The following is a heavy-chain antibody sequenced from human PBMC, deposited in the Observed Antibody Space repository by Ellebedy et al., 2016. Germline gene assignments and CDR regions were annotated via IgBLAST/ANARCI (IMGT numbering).Heavy chain of an antibody. CDR2: IIPVLGIT. CDR3: ARRAHMSTITGYYFDY. V-gene: IGHV1-69*04. Sequence: SVKVSCKASGDTFSSYGITWVRQAPGQGLELMGTIIPVLGITDHAQKFQGRVTITADKFTSTVYMELSSLRSEDTALYFCARRAHMSTITGYYFDYWGQGTLVTVSS. J-gene: IGHJ4*02. D-gene: IGHD5-24*01. CDR1: GDTFSSYG.